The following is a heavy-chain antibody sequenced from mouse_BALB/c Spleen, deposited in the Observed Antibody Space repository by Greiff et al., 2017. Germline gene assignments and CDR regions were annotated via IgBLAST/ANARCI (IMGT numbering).Heavy chain of an antibody. CDR2: IWAGGST. J-gene: IGHJ3*01. CDR1: GFSLTSYG. Sequence: VKLVESGPGLVAPSQSLSITCTVSGFSLTSYGVHWVRQPPGKGLEWLGVIWAGGSTNYNSALMSRLSISKDNSKSQVFLKMNSLQTDDTAMYYCARALKKRSYAYWGQGTLVTVSA. V-gene: IGHV2-9*02. CDR3: ARALKKRSYAY.